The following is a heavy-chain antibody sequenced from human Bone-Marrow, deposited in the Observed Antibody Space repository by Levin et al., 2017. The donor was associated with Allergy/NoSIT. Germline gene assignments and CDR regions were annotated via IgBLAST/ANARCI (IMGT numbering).Heavy chain of an antibody. V-gene: IGHV4-31*03. CDR3: ARDRLSGNNYSNYHTPPPNNWFDP. CDR1: GGSISSGGYY. D-gene: IGHD4-11*01. CDR2: IYYSGST. J-gene: IGHJ5*02. Sequence: KASETLSLTCTVSGGSISSGGYYWSWIRQHPGKGLEWIGYIYYSGSTYYNPSLKSRVTISVDTSKNQFSLKLSSVTAADTAVYYCARDRLSGNNYSNYHTPPPNNWFDPWGQGTLVTVSS.